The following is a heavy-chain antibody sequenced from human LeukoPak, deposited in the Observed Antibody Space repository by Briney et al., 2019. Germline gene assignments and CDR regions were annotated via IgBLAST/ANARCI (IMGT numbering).Heavy chain of an antibody. V-gene: IGHV3-74*01. CDR1: GFTFSRYW. Sequence: VGSLRLSCAASGFTFSRYWMHWVRQGPGKGLVWVSRINSDGSSTSYADSVKGRFTISRDNAKNTLYLQMNSLRAEDTAVYYCAREYSTGFDPWGQGTLVTVSS. CDR2: INSDGSST. CDR3: AREYSTGFDP. D-gene: IGHD2-15*01. J-gene: IGHJ5*02.